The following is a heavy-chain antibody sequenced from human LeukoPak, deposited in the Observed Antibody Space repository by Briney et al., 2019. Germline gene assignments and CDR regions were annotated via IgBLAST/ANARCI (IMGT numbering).Heavy chain of an antibody. CDR1: GYTFTSYG. CDR3: ARESGYSYGYGY. V-gene: IGHV1-2*02. CDR2: INPNSGGT. D-gene: IGHD5-18*01. Sequence: ASVKVSFKASGYTFTSYGISWVRQAPGQGLEWMGWINPNSGGTNYAQKFQGRVTMTRDTSISTAYMELSRLRSDDTAVYYCARESGYSYGYGYWGQGTLVTVSS. J-gene: IGHJ4*02.